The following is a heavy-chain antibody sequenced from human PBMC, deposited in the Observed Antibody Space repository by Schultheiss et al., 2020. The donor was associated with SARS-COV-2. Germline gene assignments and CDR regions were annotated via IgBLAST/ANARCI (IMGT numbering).Heavy chain of an antibody. J-gene: IGHJ5*02. V-gene: IGHV3-48*02. CDR3: AKDSDYYDSSGWTDP. CDR1: GFTFSSYA. CDR2: ISSSGSTI. Sequence: GGSLRLSCAASGFTFSSYAMSWVRQAPGKGLEWVSYISSSGSTIYYADSVKGRFTISRDNAKNSLYLQMNSLRDEDTAVYYCAKDSDYYDSSGWTDPWGQGTLVTVSS. D-gene: IGHD3-22*01.